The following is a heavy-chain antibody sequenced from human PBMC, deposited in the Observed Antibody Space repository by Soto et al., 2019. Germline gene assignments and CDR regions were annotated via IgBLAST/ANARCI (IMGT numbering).Heavy chain of an antibody. V-gene: IGHV1-18*01. CDR1: GYTFTNYA. CDR3: ARDGRAFSIFGEAMGV. CDR2: ISAYSGDT. D-gene: IGHD3-3*01. Sequence: VQLLQSGGEVRKPGASVKVSCKTSGYTFTNYAINWVRQAPGQGLQWMGWISAYSGDTKYAQRFQDRLTVTTDPSTSTASMELRSLRSDDTGVYYCARDGRAFSIFGEAMGVWGQGTTVTVSS. J-gene: IGHJ6*02.